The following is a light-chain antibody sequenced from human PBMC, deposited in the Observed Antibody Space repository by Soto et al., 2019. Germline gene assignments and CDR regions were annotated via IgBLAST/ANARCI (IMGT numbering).Light chain of an antibody. CDR3: QQVNSYPIT. CDR2: LAS. Sequence: DVHLSQSPSFLSASVGYRVTITCGASQGIRSYLAWYQQKPGRAPKLLMYLASTLQTGVPSRFRGSGSGTEFTLTITSLQPEDFATYYCQQVNSYPITCGQGTRLEIK. V-gene: IGKV1-9*01. CDR1: QGIRSY. J-gene: IGKJ5*01.